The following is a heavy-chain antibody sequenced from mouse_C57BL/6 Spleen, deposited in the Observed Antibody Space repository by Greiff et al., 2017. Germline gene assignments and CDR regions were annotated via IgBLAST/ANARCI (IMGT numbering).Heavy chain of an antibody. CDR1: GFTFSSYC. J-gene: IGHJ3*01. CDR2: IGSGGGYT. Sequence: EVKLVESGGDLVKPGGSLKLSCAASGFTFSSYCMSWVRQTPDKRLEWVATIGSGGGYTNYPANLKGRFTISRDKAKNTLYLQMSSLKSEDTATDDCARAGDGAFAYWGQGTLVTVSA. V-gene: IGHV5-6*02. D-gene: IGHD2-3*01. CDR3: ARAGDGAFAY.